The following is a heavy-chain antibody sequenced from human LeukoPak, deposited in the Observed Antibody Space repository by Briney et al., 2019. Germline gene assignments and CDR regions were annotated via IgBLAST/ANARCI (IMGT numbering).Heavy chain of an antibody. CDR1: GYSFTSYW. J-gene: IGHJ3*02. V-gene: IGHV5-51*01. CDR3: ARQVDYYDYVWGSYRYTGAFDI. D-gene: IGHD3-16*02. Sequence: GESLKISCKGSGYSFTSYWIGWVRQMPGKGLEWMGIIYPGDSDTRYSPSFQGQVTISADKSISTAYLQWSSLKASDTAMYYCARQVDYYDYVWGSYRYTGAFDIWGQGTMVTVSS. CDR2: IYPGDSDT.